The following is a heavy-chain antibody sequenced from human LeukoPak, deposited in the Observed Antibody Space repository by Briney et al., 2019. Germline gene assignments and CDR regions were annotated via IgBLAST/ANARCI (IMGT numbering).Heavy chain of an antibody. D-gene: IGHD2-15*01. V-gene: IGHV3-48*03. J-gene: IGHJ4*02. CDR3: TRIYCSGGSCTE. CDR2: ISSSGSTT. CDR1: GFIFSSYE. Sequence: GGSLRLTCAASGFIFSSYEMNWVRQAPGKGLEWVSYISSSGSTTYYADSVKGRFSISRDNAKNSLYLQMNSLRAEDTAVYYCTRIYCSGGSCTEWGQRTLVTVSS.